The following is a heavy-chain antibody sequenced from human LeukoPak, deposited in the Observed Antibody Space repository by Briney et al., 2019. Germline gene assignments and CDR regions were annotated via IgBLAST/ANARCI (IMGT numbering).Heavy chain of an antibody. CDR2: ISVYNGNT. CDR3: ARSGFQYCSSSSSCVAFDI. Sequence: ASVKVSCKASGYSFTNYGISWVRQAPGQGLEWMGWISVYNGNTNYAEKLQGRVTMTTDTSTSTAYMELRSLRSDDTALYYCARSGFQYCSSSSSCVAFDIWGQGTMVTVSS. D-gene: IGHD2-2*01. J-gene: IGHJ3*02. CDR1: GYSFTNYG. V-gene: IGHV1-18*01.